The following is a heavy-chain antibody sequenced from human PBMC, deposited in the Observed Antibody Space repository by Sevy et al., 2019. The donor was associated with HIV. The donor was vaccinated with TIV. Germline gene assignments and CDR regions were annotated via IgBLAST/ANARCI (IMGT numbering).Heavy chain of an antibody. Sequence: GGSLRLSCIASGFIYGDYAMNWVRQAPGKGLEWVGFIRRKAFGGTTQYAGSVKGRFTISRYDSKSIAYLQMNSLKTEDTAVYYCTRGGSMTILSPWDYWGQGTLVTVSS. CDR2: IRRKAFGGTT. CDR3: TRGGSMTILSPWDY. V-gene: IGHV3-49*04. J-gene: IGHJ4*02. D-gene: IGHD3-3*01. CDR1: GFIYGDYA.